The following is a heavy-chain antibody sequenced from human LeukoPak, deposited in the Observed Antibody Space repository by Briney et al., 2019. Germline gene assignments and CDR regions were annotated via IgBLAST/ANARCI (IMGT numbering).Heavy chain of an antibody. Sequence: GGSLRLSCAASGFTFSSYGMHWVRQAPGKGLEWAAFISYDGSKKYYADSVKGRFTISRDNSKNTLYLQMNSLRGEDTAVYHCANGRGSDYWGQGTLVTVSS. J-gene: IGHJ4*02. CDR2: ISYDGSKK. V-gene: IGHV3-30*18. CDR1: GFTFSSYG. CDR3: ANGRGSDY.